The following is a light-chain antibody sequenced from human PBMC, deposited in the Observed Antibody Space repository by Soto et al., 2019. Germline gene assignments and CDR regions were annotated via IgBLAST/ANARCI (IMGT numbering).Light chain of an antibody. J-gene: IGLJ2*01. V-gene: IGLV1-47*01. CDR3: AAWDDSLSGVV. CDR1: SSNIGSNY. Sequence: QSVLTQPPSASGTPGQRVTISCSGSSSNIGSNYVYWYQQLPGTVPQLLIYRNSERPSGVPDRFSGSKSGTSASLAISGLRSDDEADYYCAAWDDSLSGVVFGGGTKLTV. CDR2: RNS.